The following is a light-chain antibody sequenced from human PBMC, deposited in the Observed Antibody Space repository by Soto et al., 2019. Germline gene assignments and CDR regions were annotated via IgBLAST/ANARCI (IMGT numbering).Light chain of an antibody. Sequence: QSVLTQSPSVSAAPGQKVTISCSGSSSNIGKNYVAWYQQFPGTAPKLLIYDTDKRPSEIPDRFSGSKSGTSATLGITGLHTGDEADYYCGTWDNSLSAVYVFGPGTKVTVL. CDR3: GTWDNSLSAVYV. CDR2: DTD. CDR1: SSNIGKNY. V-gene: IGLV1-51*01. J-gene: IGLJ1*01.